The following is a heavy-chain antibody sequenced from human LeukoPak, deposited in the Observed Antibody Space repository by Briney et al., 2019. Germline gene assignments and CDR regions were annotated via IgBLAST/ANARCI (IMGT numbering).Heavy chain of an antibody. Sequence: GGSLRLSCAASGFTFSDYYMSWIRQAPGKGLEWVSYITSGGTKYYADSVKGRFTISRDNAKNSLYLQMNSLRAEDTAVYYSARDGGSGNYFIDYWGQGTLVTVSS. CDR1: GFTFSDYY. CDR2: ITSGGTK. CDR3: ARDGGSGNYFIDY. J-gene: IGHJ4*02. D-gene: IGHD3-10*01. V-gene: IGHV3-11*01.